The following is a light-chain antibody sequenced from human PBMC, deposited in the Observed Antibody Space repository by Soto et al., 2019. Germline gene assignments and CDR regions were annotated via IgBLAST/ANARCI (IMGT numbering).Light chain of an antibody. V-gene: IGKV3-11*01. Sequence: IVLTQSPATLSLSPGEGATLSCRASQSVSNYLAWYQQKPGQAPRLLLYDASNRATGIPDRFSGSGSGTDFTLTISWLEPEDFAVYYCQQGSNWPRTFCGGTKVEIK. CDR1: QSVSNY. CDR3: QQGSNWPRT. CDR2: DAS. J-gene: IGKJ4*01.